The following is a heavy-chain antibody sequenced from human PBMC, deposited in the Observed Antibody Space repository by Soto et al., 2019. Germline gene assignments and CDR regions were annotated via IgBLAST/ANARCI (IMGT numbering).Heavy chain of an antibody. J-gene: IGHJ4*02. CDR3: ARFRASSYSSSSPGFDY. V-gene: IGHV1-69*13. CDR2: IIPIFGTA. D-gene: IGHD6-6*01. CDR1: GGTFSSYA. Sequence: GASVKVSCKASGGTFSSYAISWVRQAPGQGLEWMGGIIPIFGTANYAQKFQGRVTITADESTSTAYMELSSLRSEDTAVYYCARFRASSYSSSSPGFDYWGQGTLVTVSS.